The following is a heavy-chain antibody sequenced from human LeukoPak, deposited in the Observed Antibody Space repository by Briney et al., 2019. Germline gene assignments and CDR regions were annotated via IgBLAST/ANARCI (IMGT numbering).Heavy chain of an antibody. V-gene: IGHV3-48*04. J-gene: IGHJ4*01. Sequence: GGSLRLSCAASGFTFSSYSMNWVRQAPGKWLEWVSYISSSSSTIYYADSVRGRFTIFRDNAKDSVYLQMNSLRAEDSAIYYCAREGFYFFDFWGQGTLVTVSS. CDR2: ISSSSSTI. CDR1: GFTFSSYS. CDR3: AREGFYFFDF.